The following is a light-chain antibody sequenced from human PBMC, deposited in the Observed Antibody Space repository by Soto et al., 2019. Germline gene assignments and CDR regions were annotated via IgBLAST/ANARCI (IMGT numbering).Light chain of an antibody. V-gene: IGLV6-57*01. J-gene: IGLJ3*02. CDR3: HSFETAEKV. CDR2: DDN. CDR1: SGSIDSNS. Sequence: NFMLTQPHSVSESPGRTVTISCTRSSGSIDSNSVQWYQQRPGRSPIIVIYDDNQRPSGVPERFSGSIDSSSNSASLTISGVKNADEAAHYCHSFETAEKVFGGGTKLTV.